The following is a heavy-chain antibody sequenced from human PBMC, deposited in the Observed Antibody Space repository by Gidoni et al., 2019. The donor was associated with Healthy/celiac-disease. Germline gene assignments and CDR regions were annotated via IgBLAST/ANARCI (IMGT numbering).Heavy chain of an antibody. Sequence: EVQLVETGGGLIQPGGSLRLSCAASGFTVSSTYMSWVRQAPGKGLEWVSVIYSGGSTYYADSVKGRFTISRDNSKSTLYLQMNSLRAEDTAVYYCARGTYSSGWGVDAFDIWGQGTVVTVSS. CDR3: ARGTYSSGWGVDAFDI. V-gene: IGHV3-53*02. CDR1: GFTVSSTY. CDR2: IYSGGST. J-gene: IGHJ3*02. D-gene: IGHD6-19*01.